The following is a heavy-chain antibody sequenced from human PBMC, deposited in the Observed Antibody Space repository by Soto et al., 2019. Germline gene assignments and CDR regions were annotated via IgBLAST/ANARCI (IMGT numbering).Heavy chain of an antibody. J-gene: IGHJ6*02. D-gene: IGHD1-1*01. CDR1: GFTFSSYA. CDR3: ARNGKYTYYYYYGMDV. Sequence: QVQLVESGGGVVQPGRSLRLSCAASGFTFSSYAMHWVRQAPGKGLEWVAVISYDGSNKYYADSVKGRFTISRDNSKNTLYLQMNSLRAEDTAVYYCARNGKYTYYYYYGMDVWGQGTTLTVSS. CDR2: ISYDGSNK. V-gene: IGHV3-30-3*01.